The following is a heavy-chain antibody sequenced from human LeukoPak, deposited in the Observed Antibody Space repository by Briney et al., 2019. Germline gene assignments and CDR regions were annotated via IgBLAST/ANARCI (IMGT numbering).Heavy chain of an antibody. CDR3: ARVRGYCSGGSCYAFDY. V-gene: IGHV4-59*01. J-gene: IGHJ4*02. CDR2: IYYSGST. Sequence: PSETLSLTCTVSGGSISSYYWSWIRQPPGKGLEWIGYIYYSGSTNYNPSLKSRVTISVDTSKNQFSLKLRSVTAADTAVYYCARVRGYCSGGSCYAFDYWGQGTLVTVSS. D-gene: IGHD2-15*01. CDR1: GGSISSYY.